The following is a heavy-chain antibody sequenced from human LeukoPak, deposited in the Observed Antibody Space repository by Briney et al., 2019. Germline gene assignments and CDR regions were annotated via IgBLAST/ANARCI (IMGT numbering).Heavy chain of an antibody. CDR1: GFTFSSYA. CDR3: AKDRGSGSYKYYFDY. V-gene: IGHV3-30*18. Sequence: PGGSLRLSCAASGFTFSSYAMSWVRQAPGKGLEWVAVISYDGSNKYYADSVKGRFTISRDNSKNTLYLQMNSLRAEDTAVYYCAKDRGSGSYKYYFDYWGQGTLDTVSS. CDR2: ISYDGSNK. J-gene: IGHJ4*02. D-gene: IGHD1-26*01.